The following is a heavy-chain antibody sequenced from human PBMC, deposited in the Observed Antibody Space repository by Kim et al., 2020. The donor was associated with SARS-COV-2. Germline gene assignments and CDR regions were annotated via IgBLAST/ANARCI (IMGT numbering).Heavy chain of an antibody. CDR2: ISWNSGSI. CDR1: GFTFDDYA. V-gene: IGHV3-9*01. Sequence: GGSLRLSCAASGFTFDDYAMHWVRQAPGKGLEWVSGISWNSGSIGYANSVKGRFTISRDNAKNSLYLQMNSLRAEDTALYYCAKDRSLRGEEETDYWGQG. D-gene: IGHD3-10*01. CDR3: AKDRSLRGEEETDY. J-gene: IGHJ4*02.